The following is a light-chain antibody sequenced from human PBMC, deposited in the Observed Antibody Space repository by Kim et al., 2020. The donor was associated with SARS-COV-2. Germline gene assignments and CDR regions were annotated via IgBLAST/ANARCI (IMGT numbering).Light chain of an antibody. CDR3: HQYGSSPPT. CDR2: HAS. J-gene: IGKJ1*01. V-gene: IGKV3-20*01. CDR1: QSVASSY. Sequence: EIVLTQSPGTLSLSPGERATLSCRASQSVASSYLAWYHQKPGQAPRLLIYHASSRATGIPDRFSGSESGTDFTLTISRLESEDFAVYYCHQYGSSPPTFGQGTKVDI.